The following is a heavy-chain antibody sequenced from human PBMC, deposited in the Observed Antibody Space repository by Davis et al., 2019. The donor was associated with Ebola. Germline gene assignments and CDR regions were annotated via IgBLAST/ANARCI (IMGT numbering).Heavy chain of an antibody. V-gene: IGHV3-30*03. Sequence: GGSLRLSCAASGFTFSSYGMHWVRQAPGKGLEWVAVISYDGSNKYYADSVKGRFTISRDNSKNTLYLQMNSLRAEDTAVYYCARDFSSSYEVYYYYGMDVWGQGTTVTVSS. D-gene: IGHD6-6*01. CDR1: GFTFSSYG. CDR2: ISYDGSNK. J-gene: IGHJ6*02. CDR3: ARDFSSSYEVYYYYGMDV.